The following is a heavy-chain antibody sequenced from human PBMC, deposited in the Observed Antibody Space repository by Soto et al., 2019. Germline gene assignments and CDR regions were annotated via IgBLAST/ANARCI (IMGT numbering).Heavy chain of an antibody. CDR1: GFVFKNAR. CDR3: YHYGSGSYSTDY. J-gene: IGHJ4*02. Sequence: GGSLRLSCAASGFVFKNARMSWARQAPGRGLEWVGHIRSSAERGTTDYAAPVKGRFTISRDDSQNTLYLQMNSLKTEDTAVYFCYHYGSGSYSTDYWGQGTLVTDSS. D-gene: IGHD3-10*01. CDR2: IRSSAERGTT. V-gene: IGHV3-15*07.